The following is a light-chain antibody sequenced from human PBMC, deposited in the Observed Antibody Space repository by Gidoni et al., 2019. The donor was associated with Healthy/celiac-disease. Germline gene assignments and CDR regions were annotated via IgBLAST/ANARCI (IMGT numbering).Light chain of an antibody. CDR3: QSYDSSLSGVV. J-gene: IGLJ2*01. CDR1: SDNIGAGYD. CDR2: GNS. Sequence: QSVLTQPPSVSGAPGQRVTISCTGSSDNIGAGYDVHWYQQLPGTAPKLLIYGNSNRPSGVPDRFSGSKSGTSASLAITGLQAEDEADYYCQSYDSSLSGVVFGGGTKLTVL. V-gene: IGLV1-40*01.